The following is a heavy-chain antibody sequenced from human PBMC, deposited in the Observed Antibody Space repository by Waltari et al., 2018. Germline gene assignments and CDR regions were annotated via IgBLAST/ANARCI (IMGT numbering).Heavy chain of an antibody. CDR1: GGSISSHY. CDR3: ASHYSRDEVGAFDI. CDR2: IYYSGST. J-gene: IGHJ3*02. V-gene: IGHV4-59*11. Sequence: QVQLQESGPGLVKPSETLSLTCTVSGGSISSHYWRWIRQPPGKGLEWIGYIYYSGSTNYNPSRKSRVTISVDTSKNQFSLKLSSVTAADTAVYYCASHYSRDEVGAFDIWGQGTMVTVSS. D-gene: IGHD6-13*01.